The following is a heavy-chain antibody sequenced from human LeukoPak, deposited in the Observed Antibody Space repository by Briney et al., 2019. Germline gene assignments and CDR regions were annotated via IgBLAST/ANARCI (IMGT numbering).Heavy chain of an antibody. CDR1: GFTFSSYA. Sequence: ASVKVSCKASGFTFSSYAMSWVRQAPGKGLEWVSAISGSGGSTYYADSVKGRFTISRDNSKNTLYLQMNSLRAEDTAVYYCAKYYYGSGSYYKPYHFDYWGQGTLVTVSS. D-gene: IGHD3-10*01. J-gene: IGHJ4*02. CDR3: AKYYYGSGSYYKPYHFDY. V-gene: IGHV3-23*01. CDR2: ISGSGGST.